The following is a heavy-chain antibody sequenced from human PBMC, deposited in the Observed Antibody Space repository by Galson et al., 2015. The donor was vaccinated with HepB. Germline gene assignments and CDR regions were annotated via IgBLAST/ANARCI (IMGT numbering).Heavy chain of an antibody. V-gene: IGHV4-39*07. Sequence: ETLSLTCTVSGGSISSSSYYWGWIRQPPGKGLEWIGSIYYSGSTYYNPSLKSRVTISVDTSKNQFSLRLSSVTAADTAVYYCARVGGGDYGDYGPYSHFQHWGQGTLVTVSS. D-gene: IGHD4-17*01. CDR3: ARVGGGDYGDYGPYSHFQH. CDR1: GGSISSSSYY. J-gene: IGHJ1*01. CDR2: IYYSGST.